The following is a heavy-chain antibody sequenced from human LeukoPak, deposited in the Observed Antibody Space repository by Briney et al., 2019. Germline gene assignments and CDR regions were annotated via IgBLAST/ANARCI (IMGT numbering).Heavy chain of an antibody. D-gene: IGHD3-9*01. CDR3: ARGLRYFDWLLSPLDY. CDR1: GYTFTSYD. CDR2: MNPNSGNT. V-gene: IGHV1-8*01. J-gene: IGHJ4*02. Sequence: APVKVSCKASGYTFTSYDINWVRQATGQGLEWMGWMNPNSGNTGYAQKFQGRVTMTRNTSISTAYMELSSLRSEDTAVYYCARGLRYFDWLLSPLDYWGQGTLVTVSS.